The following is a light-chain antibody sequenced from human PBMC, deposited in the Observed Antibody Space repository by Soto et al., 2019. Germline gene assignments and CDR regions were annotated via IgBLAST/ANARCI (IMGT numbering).Light chain of an antibody. Sequence: IPMSLSPSTLSASIGDRVGITCRASQSISVWLAWYHQKAGTAPKLLIYKASRLESGVPSRFSDSGSETDFTLTISGLQPDDSATYYWQQYNSYPLTFGQGTRLEIK. CDR1: QSISVW. J-gene: IGKJ5*01. CDR3: QQYNSYPLT. CDR2: KAS. V-gene: IGKV1-5*03.